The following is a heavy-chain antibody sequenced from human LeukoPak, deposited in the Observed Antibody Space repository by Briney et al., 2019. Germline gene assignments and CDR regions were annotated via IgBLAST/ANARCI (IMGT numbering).Heavy chain of an antibody. V-gene: IGHV3-30-3*01. CDR3: AREPMYGTFDT. J-gene: IGHJ3*02. Sequence: PGGFLRLSCAASGFTFSSYAMHWVRQAPGKGLEWVAVISYDGSNKYYADSVKGRFTISRDNSKNTLYLQMNSLRAEDTAVYYCAREPMYGTFDTWGQGTMVTDSS. D-gene: IGHD1-1*01. CDR1: GFTFSSYA. CDR2: ISYDGSNK.